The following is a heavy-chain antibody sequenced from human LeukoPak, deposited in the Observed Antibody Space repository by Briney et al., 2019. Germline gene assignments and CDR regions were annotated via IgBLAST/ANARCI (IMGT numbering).Heavy chain of an antibody. J-gene: IGHJ4*02. CDR2: IYPTDYDT. CDR1: GYSFSSYW. D-gene: IGHD2-15*01. CDR3: ARLARYCTSANCYYLDY. V-gene: IGHV5-51*01. Sequence: PGESLKISCKGSGYSFSSYWIVWLRQMPGKGPEWRGLIYPTDYDTRYSPSFQGQVTISDDKSITTAYLQWSSLEASDTAMYYCARLARYCTSANCYYLDYWGQGTLVTVSS.